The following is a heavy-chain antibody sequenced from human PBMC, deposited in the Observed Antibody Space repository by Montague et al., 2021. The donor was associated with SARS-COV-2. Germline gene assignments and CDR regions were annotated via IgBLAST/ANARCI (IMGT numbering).Heavy chain of an antibody. CDR3: ARHITGSGNAFDI. Sequence: SETLSLTCTVSGGSVSGSSYYWGWIRQPPGKGLEWIGSIYYTGSTYYNPSLKSRATISVDTSKNQFSLKLSSVTAADTAVYYCARHITGSGNAFDIWGQGTMVTVSS. CDR1: GGSVSGSSYY. CDR2: IYYTGST. J-gene: IGHJ3*02. V-gene: IGHV4-39*01. D-gene: IGHD3-10*01.